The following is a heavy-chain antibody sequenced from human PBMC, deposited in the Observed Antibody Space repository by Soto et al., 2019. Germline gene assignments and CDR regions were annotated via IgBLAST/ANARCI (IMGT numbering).Heavy chain of an antibody. J-gene: IGHJ4*02. Sequence: GASVKVSCKASGYTFTSYGISWVRQAPGQGLEWMGGIIPIFGTANYAQKFQGRVTITADESTSTAYMELSSLRSEDTAVYYCARGGYLGYWGQGTLVTVSS. CDR3: ARGGYLGY. CDR1: GYTFTSYG. D-gene: IGHD3-22*01. CDR2: IIPIFGTA. V-gene: IGHV1-69*13.